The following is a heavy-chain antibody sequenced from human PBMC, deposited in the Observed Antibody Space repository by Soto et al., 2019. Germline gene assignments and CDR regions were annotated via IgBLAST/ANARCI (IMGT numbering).Heavy chain of an antibody. CDR1: GFTFSSYG. CDR3: VKERYAQLWLEDYGMDV. V-gene: IGHV3-30*18. D-gene: IGHD5-18*01. CDR2: ISYDGTDK. Sequence: PGGSLRLSCAASGFTFSSYGIHWVRQAPGKGLEWVALISYDGTDKYYADSLKGRFTISRDNSKNTLYLQMSSLGPEDTAVYYCVKERYAQLWLEDYGMDVWGQGTTVTVSS. J-gene: IGHJ6*02.